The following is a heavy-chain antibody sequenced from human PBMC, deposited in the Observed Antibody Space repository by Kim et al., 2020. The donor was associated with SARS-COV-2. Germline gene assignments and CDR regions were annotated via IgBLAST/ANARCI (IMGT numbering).Heavy chain of an antibody. CDR3: ARHQPYYGHHDY. D-gene: IGHD3-16*01. CDR1: GGSISSSSYY. V-gene: IGHV4-39*01. Sequence: SETLSLTCTVSGGSISSSSYYWGWIRQPPGKGLEWIGSIYYSGSTYYNPSLKSRVTISVDTSKNQFSLKLSSVTAADTAVYYCARHQPYYGHHDYWGQGTLVTVSS. J-gene: IGHJ4*02. CDR2: IYYSGST.